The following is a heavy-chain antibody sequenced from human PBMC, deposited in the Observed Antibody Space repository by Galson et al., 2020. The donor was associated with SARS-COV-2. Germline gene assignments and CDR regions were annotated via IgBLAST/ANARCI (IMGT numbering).Heavy chain of an antibody. J-gene: IGHJ6*02. D-gene: IGHD3-10*02. CDR2: ISSSSDYI. V-gene: IGHV3-21*01. CDR3: AREASWAMFAMDV. CDR1: GFPFNSYT. Sequence: GGSLRLSCLASGFPFNSYTMNWVRQAPGKGLEWVSAISSSSDYIYNADSVKGRFTISRDNAKNVLYLQMNSLRAEDTAVYYCAREASWAMFAMDVWGQGTTVTVSS.